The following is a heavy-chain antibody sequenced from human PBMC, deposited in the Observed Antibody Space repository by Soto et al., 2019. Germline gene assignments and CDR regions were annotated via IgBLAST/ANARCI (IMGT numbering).Heavy chain of an antibody. V-gene: IGHV5-51*01. CDR3: ASSGVDTAMVKRYPTDNYYYYGMDV. CDR2: IYPGDSDT. D-gene: IGHD5-18*01. Sequence: GESLKISCKGSGYSFTSYWIGWVRQMPGKGLEWMGIIYPGDSDTRYSPSFQGQVTISADKSISTAYLQWSSLKASDTAMYYCASSGVDTAMVKRYPTDNYYYYGMDVWGQGTTVTVSS. J-gene: IGHJ6*02. CDR1: GYSFTSYW.